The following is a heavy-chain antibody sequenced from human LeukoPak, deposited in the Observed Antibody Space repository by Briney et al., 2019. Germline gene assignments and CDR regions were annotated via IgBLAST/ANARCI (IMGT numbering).Heavy chain of an antibody. CDR2: ISSSGTTI. D-gene: IGHD2-21*02. J-gene: IGHJ4*02. CDR1: GFTFSSHG. Sequence: GGSLRLSCAASGFTFSSHGMHWVRQAPGKGPEWVSYISSSGTTIYYADSVRGRFTISRDNAKNSLYLQMNSLRAEDTAVYYCARDLYCGGDCYAYYFDYWGQGTLVTVSS. V-gene: IGHV3-48*04. CDR3: ARDLYCGGDCYAYYFDY.